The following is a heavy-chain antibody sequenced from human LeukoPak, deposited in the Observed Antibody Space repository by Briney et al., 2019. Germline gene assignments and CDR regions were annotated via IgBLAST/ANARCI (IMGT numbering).Heavy chain of an antibody. J-gene: IGHJ5*02. Sequence: NPSETLSLTCGVSGGSFSGYYWNWIRQSPEKGLEWVGEINHSGNTRYNPSLRSRITMSVDTSRNHFSLKLSSVTAADTAVYYCARGQGYSYGYEWFDPWGQGTLVTVSS. CDR2: INHSGNT. CDR1: GGSFSGYY. D-gene: IGHD5-18*01. V-gene: IGHV4-34*01. CDR3: ARGQGYSYGYEWFDP.